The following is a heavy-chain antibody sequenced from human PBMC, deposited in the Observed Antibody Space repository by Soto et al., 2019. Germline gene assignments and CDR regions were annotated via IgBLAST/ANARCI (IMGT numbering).Heavy chain of an antibody. CDR3: ARERAYSYDSSGYGDAFDI. Sequence: ASVKVSCKASGYSFTNYAFSWVRQALGQGLEWMGWISGNNGNTNYAQKFQGRVTMTTDTYTTTAYMELRSLRSDDTAVYYCARERAYSYDSSGYGDAFDIWAQGTMVTVSS. CDR2: ISGNNGNT. V-gene: IGHV1-18*01. CDR1: GYSFTNYA. D-gene: IGHD3-22*01. J-gene: IGHJ3*02.